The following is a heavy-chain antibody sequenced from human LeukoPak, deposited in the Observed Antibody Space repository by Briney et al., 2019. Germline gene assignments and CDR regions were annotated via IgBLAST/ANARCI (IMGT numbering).Heavy chain of an antibody. Sequence: GGSLRLSCAASGFTFSSYWMSWVRQAPGKGLEGVANINQDGSEKYYVDSVKGRFTISRDNAKNSLYLQMNSLRAEDTAVYYCAREGYYYDSSGYPYYFDYWGQGTLVTVSS. D-gene: IGHD3-22*01. V-gene: IGHV3-7*03. CDR2: INQDGSEK. J-gene: IGHJ4*02. CDR1: GFTFSSYW. CDR3: AREGYYYDSSGYPYYFDY.